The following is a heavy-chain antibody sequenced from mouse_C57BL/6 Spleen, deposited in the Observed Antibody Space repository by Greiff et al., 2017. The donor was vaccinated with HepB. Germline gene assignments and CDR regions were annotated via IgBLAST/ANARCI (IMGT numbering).Heavy chain of an antibody. V-gene: IGHV14-4*01. CDR3: TTRSGAY. D-gene: IGHD3-1*01. CDR2: IDPENGDT. J-gene: IGHJ3*01. CDR1: GFNIKDDY. Sequence: VQLQQSGAELVRPGASVKLSCTASGFNIKDDYMHWVKQRPEQGLEWIGWIDPENGDTEYASKFQGKATITADTSSDTAYLQLSSLTSEDTAVYYCTTRSGAYWGQGTLVTVSA.